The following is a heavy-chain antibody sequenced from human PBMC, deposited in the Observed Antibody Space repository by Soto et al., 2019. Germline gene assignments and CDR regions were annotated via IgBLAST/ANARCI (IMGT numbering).Heavy chain of an antibody. CDR2: IYPGDSDS. Sequence: EVQLVQSGAEVKEPGESLKISCKGSGDSFTRYWIAWVCQMPGKGLEWMGIIYPGDSDSRYSPSFQGQVTISADKSINTAYLQWNSLKASDTAMYYCARTQGVTFSMDVWGQGTTVTVSS. J-gene: IGHJ6*02. D-gene: IGHD2-8*01. CDR1: GDSFTRYW. V-gene: IGHV5-51*01. CDR3: ARTQGVTFSMDV.